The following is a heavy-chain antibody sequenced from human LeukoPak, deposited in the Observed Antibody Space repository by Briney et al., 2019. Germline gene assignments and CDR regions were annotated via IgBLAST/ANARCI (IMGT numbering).Heavy chain of an antibody. CDR3: ARESDCSSTSCYPRGWFDP. Sequence: SETLSLTCTVSGGSISSYYWSWIRQPAGKGLEWIGRIYTSGSTNYNPSLKSRVTISVDTSKNQFSLKLSSVTAADTAVYYCARESDCSSTSCYPRGWFDPWGQGTLVTVSS. D-gene: IGHD2-2*01. J-gene: IGHJ5*02. V-gene: IGHV4-4*07. CDR1: GGSISSYY. CDR2: IYTSGST.